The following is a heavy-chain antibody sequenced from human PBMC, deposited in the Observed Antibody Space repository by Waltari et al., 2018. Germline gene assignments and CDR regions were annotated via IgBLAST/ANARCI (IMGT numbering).Heavy chain of an antibody. CDR1: GGTFSSYA. Sequence: QVQMVQSGAEVKKPGSSVKVSCKASGGTFSSYAISWVRQAPGQGLEWMGGIIPIFGTANYAQEFKGRGTITADESTSTAYMELSSLRSEDTAVYYWASRGGVAGAFDIWGQGTMVTVSS. CDR2: IIPIFGTA. D-gene: IGHD3-10*01. CDR3: ASRGGVAGAFDI. V-gene: IGHV1-69*12. J-gene: IGHJ3*02.